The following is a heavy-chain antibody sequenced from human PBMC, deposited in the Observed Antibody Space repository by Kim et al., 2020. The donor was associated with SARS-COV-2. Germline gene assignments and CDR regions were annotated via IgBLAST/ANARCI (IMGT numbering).Heavy chain of an antibody. D-gene: IGHD2-21*02. Sequence: RFTLSRDHSKNTLYLQMNSLRAEDTAVYYCASPPGNCGGDCYPGILTDYWGQGTLVTVSS. J-gene: IGHJ4*02. CDR3: ASPPGNCGGDCYPGILTDY. V-gene: IGHV3-30*07.